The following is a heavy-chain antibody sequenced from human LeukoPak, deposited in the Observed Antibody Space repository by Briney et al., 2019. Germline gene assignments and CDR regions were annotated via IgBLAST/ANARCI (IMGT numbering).Heavy chain of an antibody. CDR2: IYPGDSDT. CDR3: ARHGPNYYYGSGSYYL. J-gene: IGHJ4*02. Sequence: GESLKISCRGSGYSFTSYWIGWVRQMPGKGLEWMGIIYPGDSDTRYSPSFQGQVTISADKSISTAYLQWSSLKASDTAMYYCARHGPNYYYGSGSYYLWGQGTLVTVSS. CDR1: GYSFTSYW. V-gene: IGHV5-51*01. D-gene: IGHD3-10*01.